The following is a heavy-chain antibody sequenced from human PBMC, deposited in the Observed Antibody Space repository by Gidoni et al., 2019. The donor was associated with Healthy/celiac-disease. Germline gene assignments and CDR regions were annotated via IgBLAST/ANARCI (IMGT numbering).Heavy chain of an antibody. CDR3: ARGTTVTTYYYYYYGMDV. D-gene: IGHD4-4*01. CDR2: INYSGST. Sequence: QVQLQESGPGLAKPSQPLSLTCTVSGGPISSGGYYWSWIRQPPGKGLEWIGYINYSGSTYYNPSLKSRVTISVDTSKNQFSLKLSSVTAADTAAYYCARGTTVTTYYYYYYGMDVWGKGTTVTVSS. V-gene: IGHV4-31*03. J-gene: IGHJ6*04. CDR1: GGPISSGGYY.